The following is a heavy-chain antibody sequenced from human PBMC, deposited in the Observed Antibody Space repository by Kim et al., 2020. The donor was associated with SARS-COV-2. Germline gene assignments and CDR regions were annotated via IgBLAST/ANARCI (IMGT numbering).Heavy chain of an antibody. D-gene: IGHD3-10*01. CDR3: ARSMVRGVRYGLDV. V-gene: IGHV1-8*01. Sequence: ASVKVSCKASGYTFTSFEMTWVRQATGQGLEWMGWMNPDSGKAGYAQKFQGRVTMTGNTSISTAYLGLSSLTSEDTAVYYCARSMVRGVRYGLDVWGQGTTVIVSS. CDR2: MNPDSGKA. J-gene: IGHJ6*02. CDR1: GYTFTSFE.